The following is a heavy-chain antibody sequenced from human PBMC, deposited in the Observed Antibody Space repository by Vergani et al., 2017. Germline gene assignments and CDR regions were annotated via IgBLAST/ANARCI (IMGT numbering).Heavy chain of an antibody. Sequence: QVQLQESGPGLVKPSETLSLTCTVSGGSVSSGSYYWSWIRQPPGKGLEWIGYIYYSGSTNYNPSLKSRDTISVDTSKNQFSLKLSSVTAADTAVYYCARVSVGGAFDIWGQGTMVTVSS. CDR1: GGSVSSGSYY. V-gene: IGHV4-61*01. CDR2: IYYSGST. CDR3: ARVSVGGAFDI. D-gene: IGHD3-10*01. J-gene: IGHJ3*02.